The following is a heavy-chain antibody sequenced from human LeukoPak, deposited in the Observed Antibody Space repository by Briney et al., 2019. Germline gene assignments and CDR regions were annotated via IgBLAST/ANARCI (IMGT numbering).Heavy chain of an antibody. V-gene: IGHV4-30-2*01. D-gene: IGHD3-22*01. Sequence: SETLSLTCAVSGGSISSGGYSWSWIRQPPGKGLEWIGYIYHSGSTYYNPSLKSRVTISVDTSKNQFSLKLSSVTAADTAVYYCASPDGYYYDSSGYLEDAFDIWGQGTMVTVSS. CDR2: IYHSGST. CDR1: GGSISSGGYS. J-gene: IGHJ3*02. CDR3: ASPDGYYYDSSGYLEDAFDI.